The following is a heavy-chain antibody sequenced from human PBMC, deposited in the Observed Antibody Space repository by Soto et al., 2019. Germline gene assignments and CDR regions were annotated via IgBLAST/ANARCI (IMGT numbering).Heavy chain of an antibody. V-gene: IGHV2-5*02. CDR1: GFSLSSTRVA. J-gene: IGHJ4*02. Sequence: QITLKESGPTLVKPTQTLTLTCTFSGFSLSSTRVAVGWIRQPPGKALEWLALIYWDDDKRYSPFLKSRLTIPKDTPKNQVVLTMPNMAPVDTATYYCAHSVVAGLGYYFHYWGQGTLVTVSS. CDR2: IYWDDDK. CDR3: AHSVVAGLGYYFHY. D-gene: IGHD6-19*01.